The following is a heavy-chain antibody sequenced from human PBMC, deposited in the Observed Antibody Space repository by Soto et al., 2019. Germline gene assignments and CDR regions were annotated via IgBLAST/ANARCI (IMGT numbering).Heavy chain of an antibody. CDR2: ISGSGATT. J-gene: IGHJ3*01. CDR3: ARGDLGGFDL. CDR1: GFTFSSYA. V-gene: IGHV3-23*01. D-gene: IGHD2-21*02. Sequence: PGGSLRLSCAASGFTFSSYAMTWVRQAPGKGLEWVSGISGSGATTSYADSVKGRFTVSRDNSKNTLYLQMNSLRVEDTAVYYCARGDLGGFDLWGQGTTVTVSS.